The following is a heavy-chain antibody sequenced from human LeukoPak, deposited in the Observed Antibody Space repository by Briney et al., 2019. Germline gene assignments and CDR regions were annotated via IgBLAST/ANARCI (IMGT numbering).Heavy chain of an antibody. D-gene: IGHD3-22*01. V-gene: IGHV4-38-2*01. Sequence: SETLSLTCAVSGYSISSAYYWGWIRQPPGRGLEWIGSIHHSGSSHYNPSLKSRVTISVDTSKNQFSPKLSSVTAADTAVYYCARRGDYYDSSGYHYYFDDWGQGTLVTVSS. CDR3: ARRGDYYDSSGYHYYFDD. CDR2: IHHSGSS. J-gene: IGHJ4*02. CDR1: GYSISSAYY.